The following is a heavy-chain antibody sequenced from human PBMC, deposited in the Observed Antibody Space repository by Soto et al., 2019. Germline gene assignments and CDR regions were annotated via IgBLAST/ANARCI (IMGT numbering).Heavy chain of an antibody. D-gene: IGHD6-19*01. J-gene: IGHJ6*02. CDR3: ARPGYSSGWYGSYYGMDV. CDR1: YW. CDR2: IYPGDSDT. V-gene: IGHV5-51*01. Sequence: YWSWIRQPPGKGLEWMGIIYPGDSDTRYSPSFQGQVTISADKSISTAYLQWSSLKASDTAMYYCARPGYSSGWYGSYYGMDVWGQGTTVTVSS.